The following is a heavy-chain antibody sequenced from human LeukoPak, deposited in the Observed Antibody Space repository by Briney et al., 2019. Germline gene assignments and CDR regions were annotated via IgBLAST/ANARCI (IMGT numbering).Heavy chain of an antibody. CDR2: FKSKSDSGTT. CDR1: TFTFSTAW. D-gene: IGHD2-15*01. CDR3: TTAARGYCSGGSCSYAFDI. Sequence: PGGSLRLSCAASTFTFSTAWMSWVRQAPGKGLEWIGLFKSKSDSGTTDYAAPVKGRFTISKDDSKNTLYLQMNSLKTEDTAVYYGTTAARGYCSGGSCSYAFDIWGQGTMVTVSS. V-gene: IGHV3-15*01. J-gene: IGHJ3*02.